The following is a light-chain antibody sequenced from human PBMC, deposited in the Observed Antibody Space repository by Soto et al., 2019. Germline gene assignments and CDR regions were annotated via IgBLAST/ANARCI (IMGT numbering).Light chain of an antibody. Sequence: WSGEERTTRSSRASQSVSSSYLAWYQQKPGQAPRLLIYGASSRATGIPDRFSGSGSGTDFTLSISSLETEDFAVYYCRQYGSSPPRTFAQGTKVDIK. CDR3: RQYGSSPPRT. CDR2: GAS. CDR1: QSVSSSY. J-gene: IGKJ1*01. V-gene: IGKV3-20*01.